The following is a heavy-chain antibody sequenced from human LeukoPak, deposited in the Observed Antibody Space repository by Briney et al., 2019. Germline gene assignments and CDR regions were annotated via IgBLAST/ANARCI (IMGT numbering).Heavy chain of an antibody. D-gene: IGHD3-10*01. V-gene: IGHV4-31*03. CDR3: ASLWFGELDEYYFDY. J-gene: IGHJ4*02. CDR2: IYYSGST. Sequence: SQTLSLTCTVSGGSISSGGHYWSWIRQHPGKGLEWIGYIYYSGSTYYNPSLKSRVTISVDTSKNQFSLRLSSVTAADTAVYYCASLWFGELDEYYFDYWGQGTLVTVSS. CDR1: GGSISSGGHY.